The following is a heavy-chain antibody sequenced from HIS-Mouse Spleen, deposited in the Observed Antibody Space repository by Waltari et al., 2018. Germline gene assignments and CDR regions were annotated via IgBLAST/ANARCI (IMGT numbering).Heavy chain of an antibody. V-gene: IGHV4-34*01. D-gene: IGHD7-27*01. Sequence: QVQLQQWGAGLLKPSETLSLTCAVYGGSFSGYYWSWIRQPPGKGLVWVGEINHSGSTTYTPSLKGRVTISVETSRNQFSLKLSSVTAADTAVYYCARVRTGDPSYWYFDLWGRGTLVTVSS. CDR1: GGSFSGYY. CDR3: ARVRTGDPSYWYFDL. CDR2: INHSGST. J-gene: IGHJ2*01.